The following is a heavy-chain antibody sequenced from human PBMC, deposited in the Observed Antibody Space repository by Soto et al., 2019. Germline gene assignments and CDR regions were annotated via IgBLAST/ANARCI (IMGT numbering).Heavy chain of an antibody. CDR1: GFTFSSYA. V-gene: IGHV3-23*01. J-gene: IGHJ5*02. D-gene: IGHD6-19*01. CDR3: AKDQRVAVAGNGLENWFDP. CDR2: ISGSGGST. Sequence: VGSLRLSCAASGFTFSSYAMSWVRQAPGNGLEWVSSISGSGGSTYYADSVKGRFTISRDNSKNTLYLQMNSLRAEDTAVYYCAKDQRVAVAGNGLENWFDPWGQGTLVTVSS.